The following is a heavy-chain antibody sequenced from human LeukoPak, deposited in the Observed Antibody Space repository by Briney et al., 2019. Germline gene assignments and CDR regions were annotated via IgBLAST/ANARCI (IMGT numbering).Heavy chain of an antibody. D-gene: IGHD3-10*01. CDR2: IHYTGNT. V-gene: IGHV4-59*01. CDR1: GGSFSGYY. CDR3: ARGYGSGSYNNFNQ. Sequence: SETLSLTCAVYGGSFSGYYWSWIRQLPGKGLEWIGYIHYTGNTDYNPSLTSRVTMSVDTSKNQFSLMLTSVTAADTAVYYCARGYGSGSYNNFNQWGQGLLVAVSS. J-gene: IGHJ4*02.